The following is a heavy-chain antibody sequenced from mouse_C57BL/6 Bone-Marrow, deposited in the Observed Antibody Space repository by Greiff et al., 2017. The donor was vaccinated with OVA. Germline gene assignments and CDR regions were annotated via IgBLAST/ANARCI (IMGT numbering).Heavy chain of an antibody. CDR3: ARGRVLRY. CDR2: IYPRSGNT. J-gene: IGHJ2*01. Sequence: QVQLQQSGAELARPGASVKLSCKASGYTFTSYGISWVKQSTGPGLEWIGEIYPRSGNTYYNEKFKGKATMTADKSSSTAYLQLSSLTSDDSAVYFWARGRVLRYWGQGTTLTVSS. V-gene: IGHV1-81*01. CDR1: GYTFTSYG.